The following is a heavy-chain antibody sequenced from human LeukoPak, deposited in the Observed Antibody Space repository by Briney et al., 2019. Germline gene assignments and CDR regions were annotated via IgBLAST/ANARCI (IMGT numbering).Heavy chain of an antibody. D-gene: IGHD1-26*01. CDR1: GGTFSSYA. CDR2: INPSGGST. J-gene: IGHJ4*02. Sequence: GSSVKVSCKASGGTFSSYAISWVRQAPGQGLEWMGIINPSGGSTSYAQKFQGRVTMTRDTSTSTVYMELSSLRSEDTAVYYCARYPKDWELSDYWGQGTLVTVSS. V-gene: IGHV1-46*01. CDR3: ARYPKDWELSDY.